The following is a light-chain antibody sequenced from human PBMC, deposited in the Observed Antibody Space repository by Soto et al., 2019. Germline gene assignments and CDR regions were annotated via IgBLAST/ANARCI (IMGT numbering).Light chain of an antibody. V-gene: IGLV3-21*02. CDR2: DDT. CDR3: QIWDSSSDHWV. CDR1: NIGSKS. Sequence: SYELTQSPSVSVAPGQTARLTCEENNIGSKSVNWYQQKPGQAPVLVVYDDTDRPSGIPERFSGSNSGNTATLTITRVEAGDEADYYCQIWDSSSDHWVFGGGTKLTVL. J-gene: IGLJ3*02.